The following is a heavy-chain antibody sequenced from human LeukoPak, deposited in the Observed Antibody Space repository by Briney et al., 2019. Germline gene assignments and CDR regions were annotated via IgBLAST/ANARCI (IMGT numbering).Heavy chain of an antibody. CDR3: AREQWSVLFY. V-gene: IGHV3-48*01. CDR1: GFTFSSYA. Sequence: GGSLRLSCAASGFTFSSYAMSWVRQAPGKGLEWVSYISSSSSTIYYADSVKGRFTISRDNAKNSLYLQMNSLRAEDTAVYYCAREQWSVLFYWGQGTLVTVSS. J-gene: IGHJ4*02. CDR2: ISSSSSTI. D-gene: IGHD6-19*01.